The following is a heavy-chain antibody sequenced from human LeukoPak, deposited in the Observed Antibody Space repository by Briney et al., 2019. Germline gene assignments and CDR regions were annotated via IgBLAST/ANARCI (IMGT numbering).Heavy chain of an antibody. Sequence: GGSLRLSCAASGFTFSSYWMSWVRQAPGKGLEWVANIKQDGSEKYYVDSVKGRFTISRDNAKNSLYLQMNSLRAEDTAVYYCAKDRSVQQWLVMSIFDYWGQGTLVTVSS. CDR2: IKQDGSEK. V-gene: IGHV3-7*01. D-gene: IGHD6-19*01. CDR1: GFTFSSYW. J-gene: IGHJ4*02. CDR3: AKDRSVQQWLVMSIFDY.